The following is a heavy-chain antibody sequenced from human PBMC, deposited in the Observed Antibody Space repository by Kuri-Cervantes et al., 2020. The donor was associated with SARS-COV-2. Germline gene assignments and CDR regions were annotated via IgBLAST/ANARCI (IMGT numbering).Heavy chain of an antibody. D-gene: IGHD6-25*01. CDR1: GYSFTDYW. Sequence: GESLKISCKGSGYSFTDYWIGWVRQKPGKGLEWMGIFYPDDSDIGYSPSFQGQVTISADKSINTAYLQWSSLKTSDTAIYYCARARGSDPYFDYWGQGTLVTVSS. V-gene: IGHV5-51*01. J-gene: IGHJ4*02. CDR3: ARARGSDPYFDY. CDR2: FYPDDSDI.